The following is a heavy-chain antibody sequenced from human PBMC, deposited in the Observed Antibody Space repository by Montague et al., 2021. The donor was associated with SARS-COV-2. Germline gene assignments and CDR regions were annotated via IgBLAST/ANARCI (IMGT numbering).Heavy chain of an antibody. CDR3: ARRSLGYCSGGSCYSGYDY. J-gene: IGHJ4*01. V-gene: IGHV4-59*01. Sequence: SETLSLTCTVSGGSISSYYWSWIRQPPGKGLEWIGQIYYSGSTXXXPSXXXRVTISVDTSKNQFSLKLSSVTAADTAVYYCARRSLGYCSGGSCYSGYDYWGQGTLVTVSS. CDR1: GGSISSYY. D-gene: IGHD2-15*01. CDR2: IYYSGST.